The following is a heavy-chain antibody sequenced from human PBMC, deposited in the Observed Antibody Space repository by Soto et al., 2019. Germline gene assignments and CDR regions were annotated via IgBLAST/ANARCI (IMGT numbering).Heavy chain of an antibody. Sequence: ASVKVSCKASGGTFSSYAISRVRQAPGQGLEWMGGIIPIFGTANYAQKFQGRDTITADESTITAYMELSSLRSEDTAVYYCATSRRMVTTAGFDYWGQGTLVTVSS. CDR3: ATSRRMVTTAGFDY. D-gene: IGHD4-17*01. J-gene: IGHJ4*02. CDR1: GGTFSSYA. CDR2: IIPIFGTA. V-gene: IGHV1-69*13.